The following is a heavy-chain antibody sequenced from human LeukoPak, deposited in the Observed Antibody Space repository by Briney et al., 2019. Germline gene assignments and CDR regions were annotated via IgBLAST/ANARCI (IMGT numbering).Heavy chain of an antibody. CDR2: IYTSGST. CDR3: ARSYYYDSSGYTDDY. D-gene: IGHD3-22*01. CDR1: GGSISSYY. V-gene: IGHV4-4*07. Sequence: SETLSLTSTVSGGSISSYYWSWIRQPAGKGLEWIGRIYTSGSTNYNPSLKSRVTMSVDTSKNQFSLKLSSVTAADTAVYYCARSYYYDSSGYTDDYWGQGTLVTVSS. J-gene: IGHJ4*02.